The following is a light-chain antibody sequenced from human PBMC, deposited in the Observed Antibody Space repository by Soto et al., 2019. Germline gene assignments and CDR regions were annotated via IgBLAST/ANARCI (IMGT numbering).Light chain of an antibody. CDR2: DVS. Sequence: EIELTQSPDTLSLSPGDRATLYCRASQSISSYLAWYQQKPGQSPRLLIYDVSNRATGIPARFSGSGSGTDFTLTISSLEPEDFAVYYCQQRSNWPWTFGQGTKVDIK. CDR3: QQRSNWPWT. J-gene: IGKJ1*01. CDR1: QSISSY. V-gene: IGKV3-11*01.